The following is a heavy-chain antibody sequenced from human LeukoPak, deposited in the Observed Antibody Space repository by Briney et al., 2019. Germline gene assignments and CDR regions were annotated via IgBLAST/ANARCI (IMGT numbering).Heavy chain of an antibody. CDR1: GGSISSYY. CDR2: IYYSGST. J-gene: IGHJ3*02. CDR3: ASFPITYYYDSSGYYYGGAFDI. D-gene: IGHD3-22*01. V-gene: IGHV4-59*01. Sequence: PSETLSLTCTVSGGSISSYYWSWIRQPPGKGLEWIGYIYYSGSTNYNPSLKSRVTISVGTSKNQFSLKLSSVTAADTAVYYCASFPITYYYDSSGYYYGGAFDIWGQGTMVTVSS.